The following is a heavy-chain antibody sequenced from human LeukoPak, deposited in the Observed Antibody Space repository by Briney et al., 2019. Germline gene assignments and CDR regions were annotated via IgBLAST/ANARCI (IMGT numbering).Heavy chain of an antibody. J-gene: IGHJ3*02. D-gene: IGHD2-15*01. CDR1: GGSFSGYY. CDR3: ARVKGYCSSGSCYLGAFDI. CDR2: VNHSGST. Sequence: PSETLSLTCAVYGGSFSGYYWSWIRQPPGKGLEWIGEVNHSGSTNYNPSLKSRVTISVDTSKNQFSLKLSSVTAADTAVYYCARVKGYCSSGSCYLGAFDIWGQGTMVTVSS. V-gene: IGHV4-34*01.